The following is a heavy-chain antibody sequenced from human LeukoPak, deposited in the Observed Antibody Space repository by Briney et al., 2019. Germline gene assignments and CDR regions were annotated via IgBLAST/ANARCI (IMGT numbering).Heavy chain of an antibody. CDR1: GGSISSFY. J-gene: IGHJ6*02. Sequence: SETLSLTCTVSGGSISSFYWTWIRQPPGKGLEWIGYVDSSGSTHYSPSLKSRVTISLDTSKNQFSLKLTSVTAADTAVYYCARDRGVTSYFYYGLDVWGQGTTVTVSS. CDR3: ARDRGVTSYFYYGLDV. D-gene: IGHD4-17*01. V-gene: IGHV4-59*01. CDR2: VDSSGST.